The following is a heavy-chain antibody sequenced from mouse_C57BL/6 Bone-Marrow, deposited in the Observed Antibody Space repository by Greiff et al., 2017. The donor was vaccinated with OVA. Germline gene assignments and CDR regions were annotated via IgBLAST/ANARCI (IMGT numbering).Heavy chain of an antibody. Sequence: QVHVKQSGPGLVQPSQSLSITCTVSGFSLTSYGVHWVRQSPGKGLEWLGVIWRGGSTDDNAAFMSRLSITKDNSKSQVFFKMNSLQAYDTAIYYSAKNWWRPYAMDYWGQGTSVTVSS. J-gene: IGHJ4*01. CDR2: IWRGGST. CDR3: AKNWWRPYAMDY. V-gene: IGHV2-5*01. D-gene: IGHD1-1*02. CDR1: GFSLTSYG.